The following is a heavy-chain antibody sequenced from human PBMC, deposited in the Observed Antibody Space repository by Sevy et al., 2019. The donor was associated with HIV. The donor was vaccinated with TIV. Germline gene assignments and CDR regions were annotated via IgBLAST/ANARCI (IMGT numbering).Heavy chain of an antibody. CDR2: IYYSGST. CDR3: ASGGRHYYDSSGYYEFGTFDY. D-gene: IGHD3-22*01. Sequence: SETLSLTCTVSGGSISSYYWSWIRQPPGKGLEWIGYIYYSGSTNYNPSLKSRVTISVDTSKNQFSLKLSSETAADTAVYYCASGGRHYYDSSGYYEFGTFDYWGQGTLVTVSS. CDR1: GGSISSYY. J-gene: IGHJ4*02. V-gene: IGHV4-59*01.